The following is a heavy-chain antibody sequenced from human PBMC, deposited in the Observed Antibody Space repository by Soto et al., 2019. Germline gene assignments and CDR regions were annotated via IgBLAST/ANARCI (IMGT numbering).Heavy chain of an antibody. Sequence: GASVKVSWKASGYTFTSYAMHWVRQAPGQRLEWMGWINAGNGNTKYSQKFQGRVTITRDTSASTAYMELSSLRSKDTAVYYCARNLGVATTDSASWGKGTLVPVSS. CDR1: GYTFTSYA. D-gene: IGHD5-12*01. CDR3: ARNLGVATTDSAS. CDR2: INAGNGNT. V-gene: IGHV1-3*01. J-gene: IGHJ5*02.